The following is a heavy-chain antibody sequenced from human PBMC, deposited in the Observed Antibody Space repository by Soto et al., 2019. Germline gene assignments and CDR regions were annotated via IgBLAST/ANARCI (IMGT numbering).Heavy chain of an antibody. CDR2: ISRSSSTI. Sequence: EVQLVESGGGLVQPGGSLRLSCVVSVFTFSSYSMSWVRQAPGKGLEWVSYISRSSSTIYYADSVRGRFTVSRDNAKNSLYLQMNSLRDEDSAVYYCGRDRTSDYWGQGTLVTVSS. D-gene: IGHD2-2*01. CDR1: VFTFSSYS. CDR3: GRDRTSDY. V-gene: IGHV3-48*02. J-gene: IGHJ4*02.